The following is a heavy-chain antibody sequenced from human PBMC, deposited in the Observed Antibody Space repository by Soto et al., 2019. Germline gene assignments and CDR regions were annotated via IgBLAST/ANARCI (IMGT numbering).Heavy chain of an antibody. CDR2: IYPGDSDT. J-gene: IGHJ1*01. D-gene: IGHD6-19*01. CDR3: ARHGASSAWYGAPEH. CDR1: EYSFSMYW. V-gene: IGHV5-51*01. Sequence: PGESLKISCKGSEYSFSMYWIGWVRQTPGKGLEWMGVIYPGDSDTRYSPSFQGEVTISVDKSISTAYLQWSRLKASDSAMYYCARHGASSAWYGAPEHWGQGTQVTVSS.